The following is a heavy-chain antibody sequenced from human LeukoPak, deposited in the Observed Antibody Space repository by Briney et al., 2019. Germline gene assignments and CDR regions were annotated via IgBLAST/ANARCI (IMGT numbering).Heavy chain of an antibody. CDR1: GGSLSSNY. D-gene: IGHD6-13*01. CDR3: ARVSRSSWSFDF. J-gene: IGHJ4*02. Sequence: SETLSLTCTVSGGSLSSNYWTWVRQPPAKSLEWIGYIHYSGSTKHNPSLKSRVTISIDTSKNQFSLKLSSVTAADTAVYYCARVSRSSWSFDFWGQGTLVTVSS. CDR2: IHYSGST. V-gene: IGHV4-59*01.